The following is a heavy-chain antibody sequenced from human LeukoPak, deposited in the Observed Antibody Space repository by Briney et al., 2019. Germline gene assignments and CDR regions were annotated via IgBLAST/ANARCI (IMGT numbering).Heavy chain of an antibody. CDR1: GFTFSSNA. D-gene: IGHD6-6*01. CDR2: ISYSGGST. CDR3: ARHIAARNPYYFDY. V-gene: IGHV3-23*01. Sequence: GGSPRLSCAASGFTFSSNAMSWVRQAPGKGLEWVSGISYSGGSTYYADSVKGRFTISRDNSKNTLYLQMNSLRAEDTAVYYCARHIAARNPYYFDYWGQGTLVTVSS. J-gene: IGHJ4*02.